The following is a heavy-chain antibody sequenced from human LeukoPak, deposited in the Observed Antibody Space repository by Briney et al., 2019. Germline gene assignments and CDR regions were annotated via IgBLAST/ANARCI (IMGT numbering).Heavy chain of an antibody. CDR2: IYYSGST. J-gene: IGHJ5*02. Sequence: ETLTLTCTVSGGSFSSYYWSWLRQPPGKGLEWIGYIYYSGSTNYNPSPKSRVTISLDTSKNQFSLKLSSVPAADTAVYYCARRHYDFWSGYFGGWFDPWGQGTLVTVSS. CDR1: GGSFSSYY. CDR3: ARRHYDFWSGYFGGWFDP. D-gene: IGHD3-3*01. V-gene: IGHV4-59*08.